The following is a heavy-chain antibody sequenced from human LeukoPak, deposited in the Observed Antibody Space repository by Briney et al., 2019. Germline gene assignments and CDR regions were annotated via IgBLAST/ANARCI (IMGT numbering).Heavy chain of an antibody. J-gene: IGHJ4*02. CDR2: ISGSGGST. CDR1: GFTFGNAW. V-gene: IGHV3-23*01. Sequence: GGSLRLSCAASGFTFGNAWMSWVRQAPGKGLEWVSAISGSGGSTYYADSVKGRFTISRDNSKNTLYLQMNSLRAEDTAVYYCAKDLGVYCSGGSCYPVDYWGQGTLVTVSS. CDR3: AKDLGVYCSGGSCYPVDY. D-gene: IGHD2-15*01.